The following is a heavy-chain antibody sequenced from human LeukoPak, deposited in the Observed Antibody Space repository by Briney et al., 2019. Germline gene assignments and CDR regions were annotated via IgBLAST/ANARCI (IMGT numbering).Heavy chain of an antibody. V-gene: IGHV3-64*04. Sequence: GGSLRLSCSASGFTFSNYAIHWVRQAPGKGLESVSAISSSGGNTYYADSVKGRFTISRDNSKNTLYLEMNSPRAEDTAVYYCAKVPGPYYFDYWGQGTPVTVSS. D-gene: IGHD7-27*01. CDR1: GFTFSNYA. CDR3: AKVPGPYYFDY. CDR2: ISSSGGNT. J-gene: IGHJ4*02.